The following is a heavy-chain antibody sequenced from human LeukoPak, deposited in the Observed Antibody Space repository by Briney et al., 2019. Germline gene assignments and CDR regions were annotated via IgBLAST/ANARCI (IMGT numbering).Heavy chain of an antibody. Sequence: SQTLSLTCAISGDSVSRNTAAWNWIRHSPSRGLEWLGRTYYRSKWYNDYALSVKSRIIINSDTSKNQFSPQLNSVIPEDTAVYYCAREGSSGRFDPWGQGTLVTVSS. CDR2: TYYRSKWYN. CDR3: AREGSSGRFDP. V-gene: IGHV6-1*01. D-gene: IGHD6-25*01. J-gene: IGHJ5*02. CDR1: GDSVSRNTAA.